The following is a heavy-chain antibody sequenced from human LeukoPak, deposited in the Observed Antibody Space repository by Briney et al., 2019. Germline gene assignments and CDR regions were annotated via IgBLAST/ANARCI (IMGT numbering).Heavy chain of an antibody. CDR3: AKVGVSGSYPYYYYGMDV. Sequence: GGSLRLSCAASGFTFSSYAMSWVRQAPGKGLEWVSAISGSGGSTYYADSVKGRFTISRDNSKNTLYLQMNSLRAEDTAVYYCAKVGVSGSYPYYYYGMDVWGQGTTVTVSS. CDR1: GFTFSSYA. J-gene: IGHJ6*02. D-gene: IGHD1-26*01. CDR2: ISGSGGST. V-gene: IGHV3-23*01.